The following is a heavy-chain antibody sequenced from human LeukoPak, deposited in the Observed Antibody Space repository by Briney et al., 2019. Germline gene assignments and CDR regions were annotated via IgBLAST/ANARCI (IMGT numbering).Heavy chain of an antibody. CDR3: AKDRTSSTLYTPGFDF. CDR2: ISWNSGSI. J-gene: IGHJ4*02. V-gene: IGHV3-9*01. Sequence: GGSLRLSCAASGFTFDDYAMHWVRQAPGKGLEWVSGISWNSGSIGYADSVKGRFTISRDNAKNSLYLQMNSLRAEDTALYYCAKDRTSSTLYTPGFDFWGQGTLVTVSS. D-gene: IGHD6-13*01. CDR1: GFTFDDYA.